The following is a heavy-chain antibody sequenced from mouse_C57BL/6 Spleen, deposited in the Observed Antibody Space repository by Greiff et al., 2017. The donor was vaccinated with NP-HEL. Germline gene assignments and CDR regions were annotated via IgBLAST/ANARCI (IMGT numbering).Heavy chain of an antibody. V-gene: IGHV1-55*01. CDR2: IYPGSGST. J-gene: IGHJ3*01. D-gene: IGHD2-5*01. CDR1: GYTFTSYW. Sequence: QVQLQQPGAELVKPGASVKMSCKASGYTFTSYWITWVKQRPGQGLEWIGDIYPGSGSTNYNEKFKSKATLTVETSSSTAYMQLSSLTSEDSAVYYCARESNALAYWGQGTLVTVSA. CDR3: ARESNALAY.